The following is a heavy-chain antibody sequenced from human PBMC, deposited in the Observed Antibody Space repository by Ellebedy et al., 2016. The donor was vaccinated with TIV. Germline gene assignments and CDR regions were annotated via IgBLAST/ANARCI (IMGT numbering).Heavy chain of an antibody. V-gene: IGHV4-34*01. Sequence: MPSETLSLTCAVYVGSFSGYYWSRIRQPPGKGLEWIGEINHSGSTNYNPSLKSRVTMSMDPSKKQFSLKLSSVTAADTAVYYCARDQYHFDSSGYSYEGWYFDLWGRGTLVTVSS. CDR1: VGSFSGYY. CDR3: ARDQYHFDSSGYSYEGWYFDL. D-gene: IGHD3-22*01. CDR2: INHSGST. J-gene: IGHJ2*01.